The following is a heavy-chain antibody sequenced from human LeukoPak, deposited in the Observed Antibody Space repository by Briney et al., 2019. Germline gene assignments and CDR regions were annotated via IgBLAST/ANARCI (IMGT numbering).Heavy chain of an antibody. CDR1: GFTLKNYW. V-gene: IGHV3-7*01. D-gene: IGHD1-14*01. CDR2: IKQDGSEE. Sequence: GGSLRLSCAASGFTLKNYWMSWVRQAPGKGLEWVAKIKQDGSEEYYVDSVKGRFTISRDNAKNSLYLQMNSLRGEDMAVYHCAREGNPGYYDYWGQGTLVTVSS. J-gene: IGHJ4*02. CDR3: AREGNPGYYDY.